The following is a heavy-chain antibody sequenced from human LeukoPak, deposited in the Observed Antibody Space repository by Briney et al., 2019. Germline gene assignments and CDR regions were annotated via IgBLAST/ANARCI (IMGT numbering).Heavy chain of an antibody. CDR2: MYTSGST. D-gene: IGHD3-3*01. Sequence: SETLSLTCTVSGGSISNYYWSWIRQPAGKGLEWIGRMYTSGSTNYNPSLKSRVTMSVDTSKNQFSLNLSSVSAADTAVYYCARGVDFWSGYQNWFDPWGQGTLVSVSS. CDR1: GGSISNYY. CDR3: ARGVDFWSGYQNWFDP. J-gene: IGHJ5*02. V-gene: IGHV4-4*07.